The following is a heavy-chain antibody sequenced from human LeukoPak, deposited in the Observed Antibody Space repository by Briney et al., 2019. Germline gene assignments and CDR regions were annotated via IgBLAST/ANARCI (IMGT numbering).Heavy chain of an antibody. Sequence: SETLSLTCTVPGGSISSYYWSWIRQPPGKGLEWIGYINYSGSTNHNPSLKSRVTISVDTSKNQFSLKLNSVTAADTAMYYCARVPVIAAAALHFDYWGQGTLVTVSS. CDR2: INYSGST. CDR1: GGSISSYY. V-gene: IGHV4-59*01. J-gene: IGHJ4*02. D-gene: IGHD6-13*01. CDR3: ARVPVIAAAALHFDY.